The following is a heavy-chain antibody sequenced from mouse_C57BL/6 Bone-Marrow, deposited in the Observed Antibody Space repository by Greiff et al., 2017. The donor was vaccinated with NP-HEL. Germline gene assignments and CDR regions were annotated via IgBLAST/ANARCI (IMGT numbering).Heavy chain of an antibody. CDR2: ITHSGET. Sequence: ESGPGLVKPSQSLFLTCSITGFPITSGYYWIWIRQSPGKPLEWMGYITHSGETFYNPSLQSPISITRETSKNQFFLQLNSVTTEDTAMYYCAGDRYRYDGYYRYYAMDYWGQGTSVTVSS. J-gene: IGHJ4*01. D-gene: IGHD2-3*01. V-gene: IGHV12-3*01. CDR1: GFPITSGYY. CDR3: AGDRYRYDGYYRYYAMDY.